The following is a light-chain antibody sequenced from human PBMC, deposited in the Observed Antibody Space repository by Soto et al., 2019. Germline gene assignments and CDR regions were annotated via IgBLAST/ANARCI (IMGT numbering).Light chain of an antibody. CDR2: GAS. Sequence: EIVMTQSPATLSVSPGETATLSCRASQSVSSNLAWYQQKPGRAPRLLIYGASTRATDIPARFSGSGSGTEFTLTISSLQSEDFAVYYCQQFNSWPPWTFGQGTKVEIK. CDR3: QQFNSWPPWT. J-gene: IGKJ1*01. CDR1: QSVSSN. V-gene: IGKV3-15*01.